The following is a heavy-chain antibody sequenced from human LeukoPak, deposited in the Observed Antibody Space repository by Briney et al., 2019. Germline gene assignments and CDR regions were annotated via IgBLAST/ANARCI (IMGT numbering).Heavy chain of an antibody. Sequence: ASVKVSCKASGYTFNSYGITWVRQAPGQGLEWMGWVSVYNGNTNYAQNLQGSVTMTTDTSTSTAYMELRSLRSDDTAVYYCARGYDFWSGFTYYGMDVWGQGTTVTVSS. D-gene: IGHD3-3*01. CDR3: ARGYDFWSGFTYYGMDV. J-gene: IGHJ6*02. CDR1: GYTFNSYG. V-gene: IGHV1-18*01. CDR2: VSVYNGNT.